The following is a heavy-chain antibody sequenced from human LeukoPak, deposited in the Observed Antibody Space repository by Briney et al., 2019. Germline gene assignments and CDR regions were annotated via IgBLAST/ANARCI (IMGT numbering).Heavy chain of an antibody. J-gene: IGHJ4*02. V-gene: IGHV1-8*03. CDR3: SXXXXWXGYXPYYFDY. Sequence: GASVKVSCKASGYTFTSYDINWVRQATGQGLEWMGWMNPNSGNTGYAQKFQGRVTITRNTSISTAYMELSSLRSEDTAVYYCSXXXXWXGYXPYYFDYWGQGTLVTVSS. CDR1: GYTFTSYD. CDR2: MNPNSGNT. D-gene: IGHD5-24*01.